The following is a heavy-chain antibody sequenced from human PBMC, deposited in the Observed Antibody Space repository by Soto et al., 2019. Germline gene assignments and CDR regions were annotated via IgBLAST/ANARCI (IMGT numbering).Heavy chain of an antibody. Sequence: SETLSLTCTVSGASVSSGSYYWSWIRQPPGKGLEWIGYVYYSGSTNYNSSLKSRVTISVDTSKNQFSLKLSSVTAADTAGYYCASLVVAATRYYDYWGQGTLVTVSS. J-gene: IGHJ4*02. D-gene: IGHD2-15*01. CDR3: ASLVVAATRYYDY. CDR2: VYYSGST. CDR1: GASVSSGSYY. V-gene: IGHV4-61*01.